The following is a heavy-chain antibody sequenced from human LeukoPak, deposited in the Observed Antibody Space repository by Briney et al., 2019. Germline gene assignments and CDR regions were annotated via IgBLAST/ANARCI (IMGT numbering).Heavy chain of an antibody. CDR3: ARVPSQAYYDFWSGYSPPGSWYFDL. CDR2: MNPNSGNT. Sequence: ASVKVSCKASGYTFTSYDINWVRQATGQGLEWMGWMNPNSGNTGYAQKFQGRVTITRNTSISTAYMELSSLRSEDTAVYYCARVPSQAYYDFWSGYSPPGSWYFDLWGRGTLVTVSS. V-gene: IGHV1-8*03. J-gene: IGHJ2*01. D-gene: IGHD3-3*01. CDR1: GYTFTSYD.